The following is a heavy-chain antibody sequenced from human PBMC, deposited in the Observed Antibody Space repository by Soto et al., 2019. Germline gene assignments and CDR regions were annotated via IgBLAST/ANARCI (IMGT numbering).Heavy chain of an antibody. D-gene: IGHD6-19*01. Sequence: QVQLVQSGGEVKKPGASVKVSCKASGYTFTSYGFSWVRQAPGQGLDWMGWIAYNGDTKYAEKLQGRVTLTTDTSTSTTYMEMRSLRPDDTAMYYCARDSSGCRTTPEYFQYWGQGTLVTVSS. V-gene: IGHV1-18*01. CDR1: GYTFTSYG. CDR2: IAYNGDT. J-gene: IGHJ1*01. CDR3: ARDSSGCRTTPEYFQY.